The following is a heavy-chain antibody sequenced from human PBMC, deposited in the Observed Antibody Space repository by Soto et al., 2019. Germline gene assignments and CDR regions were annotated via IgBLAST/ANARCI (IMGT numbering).Heavy chain of an antibody. J-gene: IGHJ5*02. CDR2: ISGGGDTT. V-gene: IGHV3-23*01. Sequence: EVQLLESGGGLVQPGGSLRLSCAASGFTVNNYAMTWVRQAPGKGLEWVSAISGGGDTTSYADSVKGRFTVSSAGPKNTLYLHLRSLRAEATAVYYRAKATGGSGSLTPRGASWGRATMATASS. D-gene: IGHD3-10*01. CDR1: GFTVNNYA. CDR3: AKATGGSGSLTPRGAS.